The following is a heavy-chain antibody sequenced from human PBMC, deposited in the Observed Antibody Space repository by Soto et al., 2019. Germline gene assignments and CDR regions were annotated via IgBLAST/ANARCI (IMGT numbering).Heavy chain of an antibody. D-gene: IGHD3-10*01. CDR3: ARGYGGLGNYVFYFYGLDV. CDR1: GYTFIDYY. J-gene: IGHJ6*02. V-gene: IGHV1-2*04. Sequence: ASVKVSCKASGYTFIDYYIHWVRLAPGQGLEWMGWIKPNSGDTKYAQKFQGWVTMTRDTSIRTAYMELSRLRSDDTAIYYCARGYGGLGNYVFYFYGLDVWGQGTTVTVS. CDR2: IKPNSGDT.